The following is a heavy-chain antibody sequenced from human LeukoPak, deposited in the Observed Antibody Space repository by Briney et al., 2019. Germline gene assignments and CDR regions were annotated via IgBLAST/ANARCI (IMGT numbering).Heavy chain of an antibody. D-gene: IGHD3-22*01. J-gene: IGHJ4*02. CDR2: INPNSGGT. Sequence: ASVKVSCKASGYTFTGYYMHWVRQAPGQGLEWMGWINPNSGGTNYAQKFQGRVTMTRDTSISTAYMELSRLRSDDTAVYYCARVAYYDSSGYSIFDYWGQGTLVTVSS. V-gene: IGHV1-2*02. CDR1: GYTFTGYY. CDR3: ARVAYYDSSGYSIFDY.